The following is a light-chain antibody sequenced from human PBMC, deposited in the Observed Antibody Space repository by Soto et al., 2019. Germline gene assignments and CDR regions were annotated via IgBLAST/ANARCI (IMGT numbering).Light chain of an antibody. CDR2: EVS. CDR1: SSDVGYSNS. V-gene: IGLV2-8*01. CDR3: SSYAGSYNFV. J-gene: IGLJ1*01. Sequence: QSALTQPPSASGSPGQSVTISCTATSSDVGYSNSVCWHQQHPGKAPRLMIYEVSKRATGVPDRFSGSKSGNTASLTVSGLQAEDEADYYCSSYAGSYNFVFGTGTKLTVL.